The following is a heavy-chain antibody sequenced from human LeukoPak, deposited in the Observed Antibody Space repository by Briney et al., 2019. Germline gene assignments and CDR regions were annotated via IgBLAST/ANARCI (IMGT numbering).Heavy chain of an antibody. CDR1: GGSFSGYY. V-gene: IGHV4-34*01. Sequence: PSETLSLTCAVYGGSFSGYYWSWIRQPPGKGLEWIGEINHSGSTNYNPSLKSRVTISVDTSKNQFSLKLSSVTAADTAVYYCARAKMVAATIDFDYWGQGTLVTVYS. CDR2: INHSGST. D-gene: IGHD2-15*01. CDR3: ARAKMVAATIDFDY. J-gene: IGHJ4*02.